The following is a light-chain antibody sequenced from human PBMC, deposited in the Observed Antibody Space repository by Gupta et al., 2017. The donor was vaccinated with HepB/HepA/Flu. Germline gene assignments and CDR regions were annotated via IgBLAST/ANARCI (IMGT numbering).Light chain of an antibody. V-gene: IGKV1-5*03. CDR3: QQYNTYSPWM. CDR2: QAS. CDR1: QYIGTN. Sequence: DIQMTQSPSTLSASVGDRVTITCRASQYIGTNLAWYQQKPGKAPKLLIYQASNLESGVPSRFSGSGSETHFTLTISSLQPDDFATYYCQQYNTYSPWMFGQGTMVEIK. J-gene: IGKJ1*01.